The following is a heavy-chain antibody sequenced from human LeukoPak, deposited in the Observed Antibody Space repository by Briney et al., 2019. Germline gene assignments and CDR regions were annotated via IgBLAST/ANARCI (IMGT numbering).Heavy chain of an antibody. D-gene: IGHD3-22*01. CDR3: ARRGLVYYYEV. Sequence: SETLSLTCAVYGGSFSGYYWSWIRQPPGKGLEWIGYIYYSGSTNYNPSLKSRVTISVDTSKNQFSLKLSSVTAADTAVYYCARRGLVYYYEVWGQGTLVTVSS. CDR1: GGSFSGYY. CDR2: IYYSGST. V-gene: IGHV4-59*01. J-gene: IGHJ4*02.